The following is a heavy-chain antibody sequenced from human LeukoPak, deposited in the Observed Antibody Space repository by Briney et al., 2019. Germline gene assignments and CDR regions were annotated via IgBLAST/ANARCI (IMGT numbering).Heavy chain of an antibody. V-gene: IGHV4-59*08. J-gene: IGHJ4*02. CDR2: LYYSGST. D-gene: IGHD3-10*01. CDR1: GGSTSSYY. CDR3: ARGVWFGELFFDY. Sequence: SETLSLTCTVSGGSTSSYYWSWIRQPPGKGLEWIGYLYYSGSTNYNPSLKSRVTISVDTSKNQFSLKLSSVTAADTAVYYCARGVWFGELFFDYWGQGTLVTVSS.